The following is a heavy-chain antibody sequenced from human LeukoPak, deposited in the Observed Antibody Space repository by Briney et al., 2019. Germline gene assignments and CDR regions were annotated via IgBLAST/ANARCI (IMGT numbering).Heavy chain of an antibody. D-gene: IGHD1-26*01. J-gene: IGHJ4*02. CDR1: GFSVSTKY. V-gene: IGHV3-66*01. CDR2: IYGADGT. CDR3: ARDGLLGATNPFDY. Sequence: GGSLRLSCAASGFSVSTKYMSWVRQAPGKGLEWVSVIYGADGTYYADSVKGRFTISRDNSKNTLYLQMNSLRPEDTAVYYCARDGLLGATNPFDYWGQGTLVTVSS.